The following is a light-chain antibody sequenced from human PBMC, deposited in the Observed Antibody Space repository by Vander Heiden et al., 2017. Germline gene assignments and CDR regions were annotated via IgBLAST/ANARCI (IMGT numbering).Light chain of an antibody. J-gene: IGLJ1*01. Sequence: QSALTQAPSASGPPGQSVTISCTGSGSDLGNYNFVSWYQQQPGKPPKLILYDYDKRPSGVPDRFSGSKSGNTASLTVSGLQAEDEADYYCTSYAGHNPYVFGTGTRVTVL. CDR1: GSDLGNYNF. CDR3: TSYAGHNPYV. CDR2: DYD. V-gene: IGLV2-8*01.